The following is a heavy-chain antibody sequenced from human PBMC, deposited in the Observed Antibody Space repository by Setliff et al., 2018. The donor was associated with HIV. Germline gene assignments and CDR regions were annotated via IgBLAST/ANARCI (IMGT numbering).Heavy chain of an antibody. J-gene: IGHJ4*02. V-gene: IGHV4-61*09. CDR2: IFTSGST. CDR1: GDSTSSGSYY. D-gene: IGHD3-22*01. CDR3: ARGGGYDRSGYYPFDY. Sequence: SETLSLTCAVSGDSTSSGSYYWSWIRQPAGEGLEWIGHIFTSGSTNYNPSLKSRVSISLDTSKNQFSLKLSSVTAADTAMYYCARGGGYDRSGYYPFDYWGQGTPVTVSS.